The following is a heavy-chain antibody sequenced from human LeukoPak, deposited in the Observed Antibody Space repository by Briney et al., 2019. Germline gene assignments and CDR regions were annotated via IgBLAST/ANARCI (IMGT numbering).Heavy chain of an antibody. V-gene: IGHV3-48*03. J-gene: IGHJ4*02. CDR3: VRGKSVGAHLPYY. CDR1: GFTFSSYE. D-gene: IGHD1-26*01. Sequence: PGGSLRLSCAASGFTFSSYEMKWVRQAPGKGLEWVSYISSSGSTIYYADSVKGRFTISRDNAKNSMYLQMNSLRAEDTAVYYCVRGKSVGAHLPYYWGLGTLVTVSS. CDR2: ISSSGSTI.